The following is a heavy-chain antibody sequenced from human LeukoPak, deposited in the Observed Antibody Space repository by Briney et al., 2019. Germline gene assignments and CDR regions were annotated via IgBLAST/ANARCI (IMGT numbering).Heavy chain of an antibody. J-gene: IGHJ4*02. V-gene: IGHV1-24*01. CDR1: GYTLTELS. Sequence: ASVKISCKVSGYTLTELSMHWVRQAPGRGVEWVGGFDREDGETNYAQKFQGRVTITADKSTTTAYMELSSLRSEDTAVYYCARALWGDGYSYGYGDYWGQGTLVTVSS. CDR3: ARALWGDGYSYGYGDY. CDR2: FDREDGET. D-gene: IGHD5-18*01.